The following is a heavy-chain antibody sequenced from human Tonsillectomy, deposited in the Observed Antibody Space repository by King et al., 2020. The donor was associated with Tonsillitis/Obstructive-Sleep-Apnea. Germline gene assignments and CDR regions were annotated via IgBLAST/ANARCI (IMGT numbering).Heavy chain of an antibody. CDR1: GFIFSSYG. CDR2: ISSSGSTI. CDR3: ARASFPFDC. V-gene: IGHV3-48*02. D-gene: IGHD2/OR15-2a*01. J-gene: IGHJ4*02. Sequence: VQLVESGGGLVQPGGSLRLSCAASGFIFSSYGMNWVRQAPGKGLGWLSYISSSGSTIYYADSLKGRFTISRDNANNSLSLQMNSLRDEDTAVYYCARASFPFDCWGQGTLVTVSS.